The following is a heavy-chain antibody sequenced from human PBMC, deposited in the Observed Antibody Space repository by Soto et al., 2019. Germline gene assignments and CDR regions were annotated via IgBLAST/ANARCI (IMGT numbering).Heavy chain of an antibody. J-gene: IGHJ4*02. CDR3: ARAPMGDSRVPHY. Sequence: GGSLRLSCAASGFIFSTYGLHWVRQAPGKGLEWVAVIWSDGSNEYYADSVKGRFTISRDNSKNTLYLQMNSLRAEDTAVYYCARAPMGDSRVPHYWGQGTLVTVSS. CDR2: IWSDGSNE. D-gene: IGHD3-22*01. V-gene: IGHV3-33*01. CDR1: GFIFSTYG.